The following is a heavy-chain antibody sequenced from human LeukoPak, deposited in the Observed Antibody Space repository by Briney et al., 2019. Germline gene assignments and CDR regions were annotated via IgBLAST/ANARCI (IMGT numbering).Heavy chain of an antibody. J-gene: IGHJ4*02. CDR1: GYTFTGYG. V-gene: IGHV1-18*01. Sequence: ASVKVSCKASGYTFTGYGIIWVRQAPGQGLEWLGWISAYKGSTKYPQMFQGRVTVTTDTSTSTAYMELRSLRSDDTAVYYCARADSGGCCVAYWYWGQGTLVTVSS. D-gene: IGHD3-22*01. CDR2: ISAYKGST. CDR3: ARADSGGCCVAYWY.